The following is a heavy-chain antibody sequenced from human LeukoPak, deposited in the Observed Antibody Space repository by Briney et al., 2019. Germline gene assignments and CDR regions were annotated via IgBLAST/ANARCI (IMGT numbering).Heavy chain of an antibody. Sequence: VASVKVSCKASGYTFTSYYMHWVRQAPGQGLEWMGIINPSGGSTSYAQKFQGRVTMTRDTSTSTVYMELSSLRSEDTAVYYCARDASIPRPDIVVVPAAIGLGYWGQGTLVTVSS. J-gene: IGHJ4*02. V-gene: IGHV1-46*01. CDR3: ARDASIPRPDIVVVPAAIGLGY. D-gene: IGHD2-2*02. CDR2: INPSGGST. CDR1: GYTFTSYY.